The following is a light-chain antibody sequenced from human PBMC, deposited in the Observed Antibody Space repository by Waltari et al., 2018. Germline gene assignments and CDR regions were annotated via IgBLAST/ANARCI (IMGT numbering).Light chain of an antibody. CDR2: GVS. CDR3: SSYTGSSTLVI. CDR1: SSDVGAYDY. V-gene: IGLV2-14*01. Sequence: QSALTQPASVSGSPGQSITISCTGSSSDVGAYDYVSWYQHHPGKAPKPMIYGVSNRPSGVSNRFSGSKSGNTASLTISGVQAEDEADYYCSSYTGSSTLVIFGGGTKLTVL. J-gene: IGLJ2*01.